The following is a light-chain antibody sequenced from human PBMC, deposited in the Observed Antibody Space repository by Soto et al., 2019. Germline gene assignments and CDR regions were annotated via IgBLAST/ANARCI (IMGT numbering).Light chain of an antibody. CDR2: GAS. CDR1: QSIISW. Sequence: EIQMTQSPSTLSASVGDRVTITCRASQSIISWLAWYQQKPGKAPNLLIYGASTLQSGVPSRFSGSGSGTDFTLTISSLQPEDFATYYCLQDYNYPRAFAQGTKV. J-gene: IGKJ1*01. CDR3: LQDYNYPRA. V-gene: IGKV1-5*01.